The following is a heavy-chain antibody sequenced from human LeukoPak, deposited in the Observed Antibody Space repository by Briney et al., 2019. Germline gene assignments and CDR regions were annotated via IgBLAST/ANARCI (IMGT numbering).Heavy chain of an antibody. J-gene: IGHJ4*02. D-gene: IGHD1-26*01. CDR1: GLTVSSNY. CDR2: IYSGGTI. Sequence: GGSLRLSCAVSGLTVSSNYMTWVRQPPGKGLEWVSVIYSGGTIYYADPVKGRFTISRDNSKNTLFLQMNSLRAEDTAAYYCAAVGSSIYWGQGTLVTVSS. V-gene: IGHV3-53*01. CDR3: AAVGSSIY.